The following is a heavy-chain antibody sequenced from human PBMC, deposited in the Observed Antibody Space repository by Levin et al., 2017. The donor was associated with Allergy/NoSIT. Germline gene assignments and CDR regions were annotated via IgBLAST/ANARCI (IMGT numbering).Heavy chain of an antibody. CDR2: INSGSNYI. D-gene: IGHD3-16*01. V-gene: IGHV3-21*06. CDR1: GFSFRSYT. Sequence: GGSLRLSCAASGFSFRSYTMTWVRQAPGKGLEWVSSINSGSNYIYYADSVKGRFTISRDNAENSLYLQMNSLRAEDTAVYYCAREIFSDSAGSWGLGFWGQGTLVTVSS. J-gene: IGHJ4*02. CDR3: AREIFSDSAGSWGLGF.